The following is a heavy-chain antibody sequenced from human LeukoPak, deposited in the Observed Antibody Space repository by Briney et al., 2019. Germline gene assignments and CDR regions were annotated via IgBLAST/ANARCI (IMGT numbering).Heavy chain of an antibody. CDR2: MNPNSGNT. D-gene: IGHD3-9*01. V-gene: IGHV1-8*02. CDR3: ARVDYDILTR. Sequence: GASVKVSCKASGYTLTDYYIHWLRQATGQELEWMGWMNPNSGNTGYAQKFQGRVTMTRNTSISTAYMELSSLRSEDTAVYYCARVDYDILTRWGQGTLVTVSS. J-gene: IGHJ4*02. CDR1: GYTLTDYY.